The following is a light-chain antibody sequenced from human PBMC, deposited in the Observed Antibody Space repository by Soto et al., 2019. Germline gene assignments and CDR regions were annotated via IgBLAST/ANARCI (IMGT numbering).Light chain of an antibody. CDR1: RSLSIY. V-gene: IGKV3-11*01. CDR3: QQRSSWPRT. J-gene: IGKJ2*01. Sequence: EIVLTQSPATLSLSPGERDTLSCRASRSLSIYLGWYQQKPGQAPRLLIYDAVNRATGIPARFSGSGSGTDCTLTISSLEHEDFAVYYCQQRSSWPRTFGQGTKLEI. CDR2: DAV.